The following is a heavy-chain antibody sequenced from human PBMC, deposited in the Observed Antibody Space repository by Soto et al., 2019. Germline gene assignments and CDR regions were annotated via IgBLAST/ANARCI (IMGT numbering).Heavy chain of an antibody. V-gene: IGHV3-21*01. Sequence: EVQLVESGGGLVKPGGSLRLSCAASGFTFSSYSMNWVRQAPGKGLEWVSSISSSSSYIYYADSVKGRFTISRDNAKNSLYLQMNSLRAEDTAVYYCARVSPGGGSPFDYWGQGTLVTVSS. CDR1: GFTFSSYS. J-gene: IGHJ4*02. CDR2: ISSSSSYI. D-gene: IGHD2-15*01. CDR3: ARVSPGGGSPFDY.